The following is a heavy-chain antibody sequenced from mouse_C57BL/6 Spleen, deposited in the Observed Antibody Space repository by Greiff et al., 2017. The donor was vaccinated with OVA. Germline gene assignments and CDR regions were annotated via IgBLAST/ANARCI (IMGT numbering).Heavy chain of an antibody. V-gene: IGHV1-66*01. CDR3: ARPSYYSNYVWFAY. J-gene: IGHJ3*01. CDR2: IYPGSGNT. Sequence: QVQLKQSGPELVKPGASVKISCKASGYSFTSYYIHWVKQRPGQGLEWIGWIYPGSGNTKYNEKFKGKATLTADTSSSTAYMQLSSLTSEDSAVYYCARPSYYSNYVWFAYWGQGTLVTVSA. D-gene: IGHD2-5*01. CDR1: GYSFTSYY.